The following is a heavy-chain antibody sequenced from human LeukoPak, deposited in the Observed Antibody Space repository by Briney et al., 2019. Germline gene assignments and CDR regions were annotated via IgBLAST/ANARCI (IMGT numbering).Heavy chain of an antibody. CDR1: GFTFSSYS. J-gene: IGHJ6*03. V-gene: IGHV3-21*01. Sequence: KPGGSLRLSCAASGFTFSSYSMNWVRQAPGKGLEWVSSISSSSSYIYYADSVKGRFTISRDNAKNSLYLQMNSLRAEDTAVYYCARAERVQQLVYYHYYMDVWGKGTTVTVSS. D-gene: IGHD6-6*01. CDR2: ISSSSSYI. CDR3: ARAERVQQLVYYHYYMDV.